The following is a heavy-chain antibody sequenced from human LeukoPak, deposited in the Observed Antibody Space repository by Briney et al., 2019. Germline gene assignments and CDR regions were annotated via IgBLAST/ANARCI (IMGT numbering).Heavy chain of an antibody. J-gene: IGHJ6*02. CDR1: GGSISSYY. V-gene: IGHV4-59*01. CDR3: ARDNYRDGVDV. D-gene: IGHD5-24*01. Sequence: SETLSLTCPVSGGSISSYYWSWLRQPAGRGLEWVGHIYYSGSTNYHPSLKSRVSISVDTPKDQSSLKLTSVTAADTAVYYCARDNYRDGVDVWGQGTTVTVS. CDR2: IYYSGST.